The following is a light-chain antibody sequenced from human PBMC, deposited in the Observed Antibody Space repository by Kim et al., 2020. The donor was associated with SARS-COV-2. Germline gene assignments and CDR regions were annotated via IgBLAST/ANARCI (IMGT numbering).Light chain of an antibody. CDR2: EAS. CDR1: QSISNS. J-gene: IGKJ2*01. CDR3: QQRRDWPPMYT. Sequence: EIVLTQSPATLSLSPGERATLSCRASQSISNSLAWYQQKPGQAPRLLIYEASNRATGIPARFSGSGSGTDFTLTIISLEPEDFVVYYCQQRRDWPPMYTFGQGTKLE. V-gene: IGKV3-11*01.